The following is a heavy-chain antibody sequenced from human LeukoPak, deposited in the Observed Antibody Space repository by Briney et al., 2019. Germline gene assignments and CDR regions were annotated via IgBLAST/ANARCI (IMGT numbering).Heavy chain of an antibody. CDR1: GGSISSGGYS. CDR3: ARVGTYGSESYLSWLDY. J-gene: IGHJ4*02. V-gene: IGHV4-30-2*01. Sequence: SETLSLTCAVSGGSISSGGYSLSWIRQPPGKGLEWIGYIYHSGSTYYNPSLKSRVTISVDRSKNQFSLKLSSVTAADTAVYYCARVGTYGSESYLSWLDYWGQGTLVTVSS. D-gene: IGHD3-10*01. CDR2: IYHSGST.